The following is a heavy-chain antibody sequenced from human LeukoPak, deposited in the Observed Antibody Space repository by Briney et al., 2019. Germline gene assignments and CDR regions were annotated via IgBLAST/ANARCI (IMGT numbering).Heavy chain of an antibody. CDR2: ISSNGGST. V-gene: IGHV3-64*04. Sequence: GGSLRLSCSASGFTFSSYAMHWVRQAPGKGLEYVSAISSNGGSTYYADSVKGRFTISRDNSKNTLYLQMNSLRAEDTAVYYCAKEMDYYDSSGYSFFDYWGQGTLVTVSS. CDR3: AKEMDYYDSSGYSFFDY. D-gene: IGHD3-22*01. CDR1: GFTFSSYA. J-gene: IGHJ4*02.